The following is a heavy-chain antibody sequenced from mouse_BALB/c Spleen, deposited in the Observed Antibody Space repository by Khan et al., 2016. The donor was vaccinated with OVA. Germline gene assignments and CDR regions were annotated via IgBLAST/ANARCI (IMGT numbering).Heavy chain of an antibody. V-gene: IGHV1-9*01. J-gene: IGHJ3*01. CDR3: ARGNYCGSTSWFGY. D-gene: IGHD1-1*01. CDR2: ILPGSNST. Sequence: QVQLQQSGAELMKPGASVKISCKPIGYTFSSYWIEWVKQRPGHGLEWIGEILPGSNSTNYNERFQGKATITADTSSNTAYMQLSSLTSEDSAIYYGARGNYCGSTSWFGYWGQGTLVTVAA. CDR1: GYTFSSYW.